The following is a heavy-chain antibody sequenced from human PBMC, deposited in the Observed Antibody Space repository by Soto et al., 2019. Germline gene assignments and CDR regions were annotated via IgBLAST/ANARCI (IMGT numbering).Heavy chain of an antibody. CDR3: ARRGHSYAPGHAFDI. Sequence: PSETLSLTCTVSGGSISSSSYYWGWIRQPPGKGLEWIGSIYYSGSTYYNPSLKSRVTISVDTSKNQFSLKLSSVTAADTAVYYCARRGHSYAPGHAFDIWGQGTMVTVSS. D-gene: IGHD5-18*01. V-gene: IGHV4-39*01. J-gene: IGHJ3*02. CDR2: IYYSGST. CDR1: GGSISSSSYY.